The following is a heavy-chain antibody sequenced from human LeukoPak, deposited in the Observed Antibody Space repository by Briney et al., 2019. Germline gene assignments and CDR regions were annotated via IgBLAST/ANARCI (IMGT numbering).Heavy chain of an antibody. Sequence: SETLSLTCAVYGGSFSGYYWSWIRQSPGKGLEWIGEINRPGITKYNPSLESRVTISLDTSKNQFSLRLTSATAADTAMYYCARSEDCGSSSCYWFGPWGQGTLVTVSS. V-gene: IGHV4-34*01. D-gene: IGHD2-2*01. J-gene: IGHJ5*02. CDR3: ARSEDCGSSSCYWFGP. CDR2: INRPGIT. CDR1: GGSFSGYY.